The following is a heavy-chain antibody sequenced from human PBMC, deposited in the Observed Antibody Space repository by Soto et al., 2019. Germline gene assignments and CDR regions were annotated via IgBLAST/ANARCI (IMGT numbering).Heavy chain of an antibody. Sequence: AAENLSLTCNVAGVSISSKNVYLGWIRQSPGKGLEWIGTLYSGSTFSSLSLKNRVTISVDTSKNQVSLKLRSVAAADTAIYYCATTRGIAVGGSFDYWGQGIQVTGSS. CDR1: GVSISSKNVY. V-gene: IGHV4-39*01. J-gene: IGHJ4*02. CDR2: LYSGST. D-gene: IGHD6-19*01. CDR3: ATTRGIAVGGSFDY.